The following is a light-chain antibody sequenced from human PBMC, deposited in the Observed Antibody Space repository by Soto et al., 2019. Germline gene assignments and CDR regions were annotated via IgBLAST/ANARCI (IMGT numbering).Light chain of an antibody. CDR1: SSNIGSNN. CDR3: AAWDVSLNGYV. CDR2: SNH. J-gene: IGLJ1*01. Sequence: QSVLTQPPSASGTPGQRVTISCSGSSSNIGSNNVNCYQHLPGTAPKPLIYSNHQRPSGVPDRFSGSKSGTSASLAISGLQSEDEADYYCAAWDVSLNGYVFGPGTKVTVL. V-gene: IGLV1-44*01.